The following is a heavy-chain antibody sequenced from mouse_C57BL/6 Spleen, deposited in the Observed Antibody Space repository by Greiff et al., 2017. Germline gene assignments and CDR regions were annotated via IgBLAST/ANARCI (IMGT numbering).Heavy chain of an antibody. CDR3: ARGGYYGSSDWYFDV. CDR2: IYPGSGST. J-gene: IGHJ1*03. D-gene: IGHD1-1*01. V-gene: IGHV1-55*01. CDR1: GYTFTSYW. Sequence: QVQLQQPGAELVKPGASVKMSCKASGYTFTSYWITWVKQRPGQGLEWIGDIYPGSGSTNYNEKFKSKATLTVDTSSSTAYMQLSSLTSEVSAVYCGARGGYYGSSDWYFDVWGTGTTVTVSS.